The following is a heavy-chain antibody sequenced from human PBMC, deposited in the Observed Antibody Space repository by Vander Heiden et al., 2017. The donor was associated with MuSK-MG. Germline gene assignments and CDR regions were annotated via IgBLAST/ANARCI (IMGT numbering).Heavy chain of an antibody. CDR1: GFPFSSHA. Sequence: QVQLVESGGGVVQPGRSLSLSCAASGFPFSSHAMSWVRQAPGKGLEWVAVISYAGGDKNQADSVKGRFTISRDNSKNTLYLQMNNLRAEDTAVYYCARGYSTGWYGPIDFWGQGTLVTVSS. D-gene: IGHD6-19*01. CDR2: ISYAGGDK. CDR3: ARGYSTGWYGPIDF. V-gene: IGHV3-30*04. J-gene: IGHJ4*02.